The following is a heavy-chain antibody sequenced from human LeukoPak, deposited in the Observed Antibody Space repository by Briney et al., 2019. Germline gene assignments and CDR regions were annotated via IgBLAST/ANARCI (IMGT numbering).Heavy chain of an antibody. CDR1: GYTFTSYG. Sequence: ASVKVSCKASGYTFTSYGISWVRQAPGQGLEWMGWISAYNGNTNYAQKLQGRVTMTEDTSTDTAYMELSSLRSEDTAVYYCATLSSSSSNEYFQHWGQGTLVTVSS. CDR3: ATLSSSSSNEYFQH. J-gene: IGHJ1*01. CDR2: ISAYNGNT. V-gene: IGHV1-18*01. D-gene: IGHD6-13*01.